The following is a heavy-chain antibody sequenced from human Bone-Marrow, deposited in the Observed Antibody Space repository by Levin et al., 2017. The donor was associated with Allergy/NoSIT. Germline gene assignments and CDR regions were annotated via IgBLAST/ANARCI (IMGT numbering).Heavy chain of an antibody. Sequence: GGSLRLSCAASGFTFTNAWMSWVRQAPGKGLEWVGHIRSNRDGGTTDYAAPVEGRFTISRDDSENKVFLQMSSLKSEDTGVYYCATDVSYYYGSGSFVYWGQGTLVTASS. V-gene: IGHV3-15*01. D-gene: IGHD3-10*01. CDR2: IRSNRDGGTT. J-gene: IGHJ4*02. CDR1: GFTFTNAW. CDR3: ATDVSYYYGSGSFVY.